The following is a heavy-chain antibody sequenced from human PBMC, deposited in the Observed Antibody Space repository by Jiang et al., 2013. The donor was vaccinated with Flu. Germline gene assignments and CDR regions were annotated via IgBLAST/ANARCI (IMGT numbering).Heavy chain of an antibody. CDR1: GGSISSSSYY. V-gene: IGHV4-39*01. CDR3: ARLDMVRGVMGAFDI. J-gene: IGHJ3*02. D-gene: IGHD3-10*01. Sequence: TCTVSGGSISSSSYYWGWIRQAPREGLEWIGSIYYSGSTYYNPSLKSRVTISVDTSKNQFSLKLSSVTAADTAVYYCARLDMVRGVMGAFDIWGQGTMVTVSS. CDR2: IYYSGST.